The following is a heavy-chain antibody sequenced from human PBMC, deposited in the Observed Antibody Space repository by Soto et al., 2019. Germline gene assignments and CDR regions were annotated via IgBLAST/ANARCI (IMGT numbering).Heavy chain of an antibody. CDR2: ISSSSSYI. Sequence: PGGSLRLSCAASGFTFSSYSMNWVRQAPGKGLEWVSSISSSSSYIYYADSVKGRFTISRDNAKNSLYLQMNSLRVEDTAVYYCAIAPYYYDSSGYPSDYWGQGTLVTVSS. J-gene: IGHJ4*02. D-gene: IGHD3-22*01. CDR3: AIAPYYYDSSGYPSDY. CDR1: GFTFSSYS. V-gene: IGHV3-21*01.